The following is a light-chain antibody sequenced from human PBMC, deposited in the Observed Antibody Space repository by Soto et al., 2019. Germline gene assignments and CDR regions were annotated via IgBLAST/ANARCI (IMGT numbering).Light chain of an antibody. V-gene: IGKV1-27*01. CDR3: QQYNRAPLT. Sequence: DSEMTQYTSSLSASVGERVTITCRASLTISNYLAWYQQKPGKITNLLIYAASTLQAGVPSRFSGSGAGTDFTLTLRRQQPEDVPAYYCQQYNRAPLTFGGRTKVEI. CDR1: LTISNY. J-gene: IGKJ4*01. CDR2: AAS.